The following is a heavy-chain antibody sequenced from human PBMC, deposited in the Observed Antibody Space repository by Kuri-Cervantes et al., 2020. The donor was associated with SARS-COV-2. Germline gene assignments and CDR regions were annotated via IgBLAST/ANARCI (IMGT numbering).Heavy chain of an antibody. V-gene: IGHV3-30*18. CDR2: ISYDGTNK. J-gene: IGHJ6*02. D-gene: IGHD3-22*01. Sequence: GESLKISCAASGFSFSYYGMHWVRQAPDKGLEWVAVISYDGTNKYYVDSVKGRFTISRDNSKNTLYLQMNSLRPEDTAVYYGAKDNLGWDYNNRGMDAWGQGTTVTVSS. CDR3: AKDNLGWDYNNRGMDA. CDR1: GFSFSYYG.